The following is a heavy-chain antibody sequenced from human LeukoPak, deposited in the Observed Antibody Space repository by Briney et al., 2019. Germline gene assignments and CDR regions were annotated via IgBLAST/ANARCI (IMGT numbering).Heavy chain of an antibody. V-gene: IGHV3-21*01. CDR1: GFTFNSYS. J-gene: IGHJ3*02. D-gene: IGHD1-26*01. Sequence: PGGSLRLSCATSGFTFNSYSMNWFRQAPGKGLEWVSSISSSSRFIYYGDSVKGRFTISRDNAKNSLYLQMNSLRAEDTAVYYCAREGYNDSGAFDIWGQGTMVTVSS. CDR2: ISSSSRFI. CDR3: AREGYNDSGAFDI.